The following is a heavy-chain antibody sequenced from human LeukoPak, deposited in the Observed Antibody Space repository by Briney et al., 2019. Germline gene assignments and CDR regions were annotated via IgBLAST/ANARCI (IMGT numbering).Heavy chain of an antibody. J-gene: IGHJ4*02. CDR3: ARGIVGAPHAPAY. D-gene: IGHD1-26*01. CDR2: ISRCSRTI. CDR1: GFTFSSYS. Sequence: GGALRLSCACSGFTFSSYSINGVRQARGKGREGVSYISRCSRTIEYPDFQKGRFTISSDNATNSLYLQLNSLRAEDTAVYYRARGIVGAPHAPAYWGQGPLVRLSS. V-gene: IGHV3-48*04.